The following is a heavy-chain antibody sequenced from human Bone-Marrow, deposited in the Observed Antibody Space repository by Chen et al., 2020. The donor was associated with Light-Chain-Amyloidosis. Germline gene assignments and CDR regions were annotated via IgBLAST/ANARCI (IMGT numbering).Heavy chain of an antibody. CDR3: ARRRDGYNFDY. Sequence: EVQLEQSGPEVKKPGESLKISCKGSGYTFTNYWIGWVRQMPGKGLEWMGVIYPDDSDARYSPSFEGQVTISADKSITTSYLQWRSLKASDTAMYYCARRRDGYNFDYWCQGTLVTVSS. J-gene: IGHJ4*02. CDR2: IYPDDSDA. CDR1: GYTFTNYW. D-gene: IGHD5-12*01. V-gene: IGHV5-51*01.